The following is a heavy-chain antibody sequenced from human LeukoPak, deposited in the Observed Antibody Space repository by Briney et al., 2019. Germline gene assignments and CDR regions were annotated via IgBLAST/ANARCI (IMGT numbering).Heavy chain of an antibody. V-gene: IGHV4-30-4*01. CDR3: AREGYSYGLGLWFDP. J-gene: IGHJ5*02. CDR1: GGSISSGDYY. D-gene: IGHD5-18*01. CDR2: IYYSGST. Sequence: SETLSLTCTVSGGSISSGDYYWSWIRQPPGKDLEWIGCIYYSGSTYYNPSLKSRVTISVDTSKNQFSLKLSSVTAADTAVYYCAREGYSYGLGLWFDPWGQGTLVTVSS.